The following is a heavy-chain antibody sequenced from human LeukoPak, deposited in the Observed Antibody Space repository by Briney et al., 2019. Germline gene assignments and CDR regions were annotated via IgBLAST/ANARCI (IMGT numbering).Heavy chain of an antibody. J-gene: IGHJ5*02. Sequence: RSLRLSCAASGFTFSSYGMHWVRQAPGKRLEWVAVIWYDGSNKYYADSVKGRFTISRDNSENTLYLQMNSLRAEDTAVYYCARSPRRSLNWFDPWGQGTLVTVSS. CDR2: IWYDGSNK. CDR1: GFTFSSYG. CDR3: ARSPRRSLNWFDP. V-gene: IGHV3-33*01.